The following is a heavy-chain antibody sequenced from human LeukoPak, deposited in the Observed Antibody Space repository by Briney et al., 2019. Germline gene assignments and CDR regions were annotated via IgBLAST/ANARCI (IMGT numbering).Heavy chain of an antibody. J-gene: IGHJ4*02. D-gene: IGHD3-3*01. V-gene: IGHV3-9*01. CDR3: ARSITIFGVITSYYFDF. CDR2: ISWNSVTI. CDR1: GFTFDDYA. Sequence: GRSLRLSCAASGFTFDDYAIHWVRQAPGKGLEWVSGISWNSVTIGYADSVKGRFTISRDNAKSSLYLQMNSLGAEDTAVYYCARSITIFGVITSYYFDFWGQGTLVTVSS.